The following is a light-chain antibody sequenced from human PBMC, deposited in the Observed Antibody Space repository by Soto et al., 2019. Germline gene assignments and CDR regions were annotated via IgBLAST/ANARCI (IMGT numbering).Light chain of an antibody. J-gene: IGLJ2*01. CDR1: SSDVGGYND. Sequence: QSALTQPPSASGSPGQSVAISCTGTSSDVGGYNDVSWYQQHPGKAPKLMIYEVTKRSSGVPDRFSGSKSSNTASLTVSGLQADDEAKYYCSSKAGSNNLGVVFGGGTKLTVL. V-gene: IGLV2-8*01. CDR2: EVT. CDR3: SSKAGSNNLGVV.